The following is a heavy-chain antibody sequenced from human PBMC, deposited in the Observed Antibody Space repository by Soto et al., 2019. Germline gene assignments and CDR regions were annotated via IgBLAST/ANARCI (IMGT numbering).Heavy chain of an antibody. D-gene: IGHD1-26*01. Sequence: QITLNESGPTLVKPTQTLTLTCTFSGFSLGTYGVGVGWIRQPPGKALEWLALIYWDDDKRYSPSLKSRHTITKATSKRPVFLTLTNMDPVDTATYYCAHRGGGIVDWYFDLWGRGTPVIVSS. J-gene: IGHJ2*01. CDR3: AHRGGGIVDWYFDL. CDR2: IYWDDDK. V-gene: IGHV2-5*02. CDR1: GFSLGTYGVG.